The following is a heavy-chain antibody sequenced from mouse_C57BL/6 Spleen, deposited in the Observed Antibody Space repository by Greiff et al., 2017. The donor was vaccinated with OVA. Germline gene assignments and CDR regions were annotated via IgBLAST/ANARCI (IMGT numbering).Heavy chain of an antibody. V-gene: IGHV1-54*01. D-gene: IGHD1-1*01. Sequence: QVQLQQSGAELVRPGTSVKVSCKASGYAFTNYLIEWVKQRPGQGLEWIGVINPGSGGTNYTEKFKGKATLTADKSSSTAYMQLSSLTAEDAAVYFCARAYGSSYERFAYWGQGTLVTVSA. CDR1: GYAFTNYL. J-gene: IGHJ3*01. CDR3: ARAYGSSYERFAY. CDR2: INPGSGGT.